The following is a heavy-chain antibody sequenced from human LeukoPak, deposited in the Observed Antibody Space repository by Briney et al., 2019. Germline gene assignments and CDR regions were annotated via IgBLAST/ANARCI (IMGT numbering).Heavy chain of an antibody. V-gene: IGHV4-34*01. Sequence: SETLSLTCADYGGSLSGYYWGWIRQPPGKELEWIGEVSHRGITNYKPSLKSRASISIDTSKSQISLKLSSVTAADTALYYCVRDGGPNNYWFDPWGQGTLVTVSS. CDR1: GGSLSGYY. CDR2: VSHRGIT. D-gene: IGHD4-23*01. CDR3: VRDGGPNNYWFDP. J-gene: IGHJ5*02.